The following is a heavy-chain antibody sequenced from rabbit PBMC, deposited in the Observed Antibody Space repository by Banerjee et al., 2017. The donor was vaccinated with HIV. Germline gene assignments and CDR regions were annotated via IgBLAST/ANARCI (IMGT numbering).Heavy chain of an antibody. CDR3: ARDLAGVIGWNFNL. D-gene: IGHD4-1*01. Sequence: EEAGGDLVKPEGSLTLTCTASGCSFSSSYWICWVRQAPGKGLEWIGCIYNGDGSTYSTSRAKGRLTISTTTSTKMTLQMPSLTAADTATYFCARDLAGVIGWNFNLWGPGPLVTVS. V-gene: IGHV1S45*01. CDR1: GCSFSSSYW. J-gene: IGHJ4*01. CDR2: IYNGDGST.